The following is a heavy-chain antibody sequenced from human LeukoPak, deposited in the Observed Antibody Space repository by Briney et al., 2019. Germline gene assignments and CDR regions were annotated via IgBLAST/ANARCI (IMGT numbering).Heavy chain of an antibody. CDR2: ISSSSSTI. CDR3: AIGAYYYED. J-gene: IGHJ4*02. Sequence: GGSLRLSCAASGFTFSSHSMNWVRQAPGKGLEWVSYISSSSSTIYYADSVKGRFTISRDNAKNSLYLQMNSLRAEDTAVYYCAIGAYYYEDWGQGTLVTVSS. V-gene: IGHV3-48*01. D-gene: IGHD3-22*01. CDR1: GFTFSSHS.